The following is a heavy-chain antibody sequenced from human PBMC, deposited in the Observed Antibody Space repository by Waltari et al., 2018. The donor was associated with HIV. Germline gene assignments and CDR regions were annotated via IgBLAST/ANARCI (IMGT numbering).Heavy chain of an antibody. J-gene: IGHJ1*01. CDR2: IIPIFGTA. D-gene: IGHD5-12*01. Sequence: QVQLVQSGAEVKKPGSSVKVSCKASGGTFSSYAISWVRQAPGQGLEWRGGIIPIFGTANYAQKFQGRVTITADESTSTAYMELSSLRSEDTAVYYCASSKYSGYDPKDFQHWGQGTLVTVSS. CDR3: ASSKYSGYDPKDFQH. CDR1: GGTFSSYA. V-gene: IGHV1-69*01.